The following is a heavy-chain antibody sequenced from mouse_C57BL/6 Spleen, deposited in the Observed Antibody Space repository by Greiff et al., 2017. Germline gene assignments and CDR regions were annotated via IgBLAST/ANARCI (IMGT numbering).Heavy chain of an antibody. CDR2: ISYDGSN. D-gene: IGHD3-3*01. CDR1: GYSITSGYY. CDR3: ARDDWDSYFDV. J-gene: IGHJ1*03. Sequence: EVKLEESGPGLVKPSQSLSLTCSVTGYSITSGYYWNWIRQFPGNKLEWMGYISYDGSNNYNPSLKNRISITRDPSKNQFFLKLNSVTTEDTATYYCARDDWDSYFDVWGTGTTVTVSS. V-gene: IGHV3-6*01.